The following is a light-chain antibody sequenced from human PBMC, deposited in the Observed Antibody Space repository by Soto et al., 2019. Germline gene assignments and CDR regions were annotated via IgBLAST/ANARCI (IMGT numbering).Light chain of an antibody. V-gene: IGLV2-14*01. J-gene: IGLJ1*01. Sequence: LSLTASASRSLRDSITPSCTGTRSDIGVYYYVSWYQHHPGKGPKLMIYEVSYRPSGISNRLSGSKYGNKATLTISGLQAEDDADYYCSSYTNKTTRVFGTGDKVTVL. CDR1: RSDIGVYYY. CDR2: EVS. CDR3: SSYTNKTTRV.